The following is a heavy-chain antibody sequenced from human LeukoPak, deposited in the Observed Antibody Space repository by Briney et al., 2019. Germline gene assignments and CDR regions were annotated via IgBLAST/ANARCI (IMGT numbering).Heavy chain of an antibody. Sequence: ASVKVSCKASGYTFTSYGISWVRQAPGQGLEWMGWISAYNGNTNYAQKLKGRVTMTTDTSTSTAYMELRSLRSDDTAVYYCAREVQYYYDSSGYYWYYFDYWGQGTLVTVSS. CDR2: ISAYNGNT. J-gene: IGHJ4*02. CDR3: AREVQYYYDSSGYYWYYFDY. CDR1: GYTFTSYG. V-gene: IGHV1-18*01. D-gene: IGHD3-22*01.